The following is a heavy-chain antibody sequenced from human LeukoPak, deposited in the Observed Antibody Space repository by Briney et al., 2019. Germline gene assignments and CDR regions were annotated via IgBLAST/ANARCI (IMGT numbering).Heavy chain of an antibody. CDR3: ARDSQLEAGAFDI. CDR2: IYYSGST. CDR1: GGSISSGGYY. J-gene: IGHJ3*02. D-gene: IGHD1-1*01. V-gene: IGHV4-31*03. Sequence: SETLSLTCTVSGGSISSGGYYWSWIRQHQGKGLEWIGYIYYSGSTYYDSSLKSRVTISVDTSKNQFSLKLSSVTAADTAVYYCARDSQLEAGAFDIWGQGTMVTVSS.